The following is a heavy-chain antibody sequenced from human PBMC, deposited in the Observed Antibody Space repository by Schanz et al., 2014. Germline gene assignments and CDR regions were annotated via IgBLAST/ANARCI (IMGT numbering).Heavy chain of an antibody. CDR2: ISASGGDT. D-gene: IGHD1-1*01. V-gene: IGHV3-23*04. CDR1: GFTFSTDA. CDR3: ARDRRNADLDY. J-gene: IGHJ4*02. Sequence: EVQLVESGGGLIQPGGSLRLSCAASGFTFSTDAMSWVRQAPGKGLEWLSVISASGGDTYYADSVKGRFTISRDNAKNSLYLEMNSLRAEDTALYYCARDRRNADLDYWGQGTLXTVSS.